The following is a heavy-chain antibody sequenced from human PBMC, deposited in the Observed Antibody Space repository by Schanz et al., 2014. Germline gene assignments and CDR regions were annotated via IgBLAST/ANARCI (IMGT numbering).Heavy chain of an antibody. J-gene: IGHJ3*01. CDR3: VIDAGRDGYNLAFDV. V-gene: IGHV3-11*01. CDR1: GFTFRDYQ. CDR2: ITSGSAK. D-gene: IGHD1-1*01. Sequence: QVQLVESGGGLVKPGGSLRLSCTASGFTFRDYQMTWIRQAPGKGLEWVSYITSGSAKFYAESVKGRFTISRDKAKNSLYLQMNSLRAEDTAVYYCVIDAGRDGYNLAFDVWGQGTLVTVSS.